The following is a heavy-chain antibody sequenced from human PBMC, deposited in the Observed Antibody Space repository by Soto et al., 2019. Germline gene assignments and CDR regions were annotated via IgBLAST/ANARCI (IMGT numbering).Heavy chain of an antibody. D-gene: IGHD3-16*01. CDR1: GYTFTTYG. CDR3: AREGEMPYYYSGMDV. CDR2: ISGYNGNT. V-gene: IGHV1-18*01. J-gene: IGHJ6*02. Sequence: QVQLVQSGAEVKKPGASVKVSCKSSGYTFTTYGISWVRQAPGQGLEWMGGISGYNGNTKYAQKFQGRVTMTTNTSTSTAYIDLRSLRSDDTAVYYCAREGEMPYYYSGMDVWGQGTTVTVYS.